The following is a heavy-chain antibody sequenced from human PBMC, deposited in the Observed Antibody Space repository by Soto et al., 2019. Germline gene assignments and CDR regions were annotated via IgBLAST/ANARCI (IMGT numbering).Heavy chain of an antibody. J-gene: IGHJ3*02. CDR2: ISSSSSYI. CDR1: GFTFSSYS. CDR3: ARDPLWSGAFDI. D-gene: IGHD3-10*01. V-gene: IGHV3-21*01. Sequence: PGGSLRLSCAASGFTFSSYSMNWVRQAPGKGLEWVSSISSSSSYIYYADSVKGRFTISRDSAKNSLYLQMNSLRAEDTAVYYCARDPLWSGAFDIWGQGTMVTVSS.